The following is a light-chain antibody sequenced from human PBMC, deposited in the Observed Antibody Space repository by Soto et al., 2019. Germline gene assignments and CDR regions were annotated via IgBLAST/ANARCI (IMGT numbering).Light chain of an antibody. J-gene: IGKJ4*01. CDR3: QQSYSTPRT. CDR1: QSISSY. V-gene: IGKV1-39*01. Sequence: DIQMTQSPSSLSASVGDRVTSTCRASQSISSYLTWYQQKRGTAPELLIYAASGLQSGVPSRFSGSGSGKDFTLTISSMQPEDFANYYCQQSYSTPRTFGGGTKVEFK. CDR2: AAS.